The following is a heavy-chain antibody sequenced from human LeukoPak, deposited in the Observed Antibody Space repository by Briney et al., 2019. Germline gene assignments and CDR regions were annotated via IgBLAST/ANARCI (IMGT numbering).Heavy chain of an antibody. CDR2: IIPILGIA. CDR1: GGTFSSYA. D-gene: IGHD6-6*01. Sequence: ASVTVSFKASGGTFSSYAISWVRQAPGQGLEWMGRIIPILGIANYAQKFQGRVTITADKSTSTAYMELSSLRSEDTAVYYCAGYSSSSGPGFGELNWFDPWGQGTLVTVSS. V-gene: IGHV1-69*04. J-gene: IGHJ5*02. CDR3: AGYSSSSGPGFGELNWFDP.